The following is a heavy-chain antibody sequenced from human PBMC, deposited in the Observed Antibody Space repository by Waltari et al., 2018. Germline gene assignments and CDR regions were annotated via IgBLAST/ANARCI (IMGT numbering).Heavy chain of an antibody. Sequence: EVQLVESGGGLVQPGGSLRLSCAASGFTFSSYSMTWFRQAPGKGLEWVSYISSSSSTIYYADSVKGRFTISRDNAKNSLYLKMNSLRAEDTAVYYCATVRFFSDAFDIWGQGTMVTVSS. V-gene: IGHV3-48*01. CDR1: GFTFSSYS. CDR3: ATVRFFSDAFDI. CDR2: ISSSSSTI. D-gene: IGHD3-3*01. J-gene: IGHJ3*02.